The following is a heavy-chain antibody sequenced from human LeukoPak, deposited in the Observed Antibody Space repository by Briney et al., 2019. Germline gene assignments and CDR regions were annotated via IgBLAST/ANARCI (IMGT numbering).Heavy chain of an antibody. Sequence: GGALGLSCAASGFIFSDYHLSWIRAAPGKGLGWVSYIISSGSTIYYADSVKGRFTISRDNAKNSLYLQMNSLRAEDTAVYYCARDLGGLNDYWGQGTLVTVSS. CDR1: GFIFSDYH. V-gene: IGHV3-11*01. J-gene: IGHJ4*02. D-gene: IGHD3-16*01. CDR2: IISSGSTI. CDR3: ARDLGGLNDY.